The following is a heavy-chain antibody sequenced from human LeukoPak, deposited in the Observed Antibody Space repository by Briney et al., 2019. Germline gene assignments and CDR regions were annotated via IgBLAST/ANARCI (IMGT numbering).Heavy chain of an antibody. CDR3: ARVLQYDSSGYPNYYMDV. CDR2: ISAYNGNT. Sequence: ASVKVSCKASGHTFTSYGISWVRQAPGQGLEWMGWISAYNGNTNYAQKLQGRVTMTTDTSTSTAYMELRSLRSDDTAVYYCARVLQYDSSGYPNYYMDVWGKGTTVTVSS. J-gene: IGHJ6*03. D-gene: IGHD3-22*01. V-gene: IGHV1-18*01. CDR1: GHTFTSYG.